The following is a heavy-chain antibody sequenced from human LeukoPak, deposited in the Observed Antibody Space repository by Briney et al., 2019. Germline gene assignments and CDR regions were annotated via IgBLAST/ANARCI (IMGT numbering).Heavy chain of an antibody. CDR2: ISGSGGDT. J-gene: IGHJ4*02. V-gene: IGHV3-23*01. CDR3: AKHFPYFEY. CDR1: GFTFSSYA. Sequence: QPGGSLGLSYAASGFTFSSYAMRWVRPAPGKGLEWVSDISGSGGDTYYAESRKGRFTISRYNSRNTLYLHMNTLRADDTAVYYCAKHFPYFEYWGQGTLVTVSS.